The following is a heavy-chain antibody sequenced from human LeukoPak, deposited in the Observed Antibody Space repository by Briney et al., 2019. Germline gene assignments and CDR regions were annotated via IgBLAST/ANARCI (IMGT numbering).Heavy chain of an antibody. V-gene: IGHV4-59*08. Sequence: SETLSLTCTVSGGSISTQYWTWIRQPPGKGLEWIGNVYYTGSTNYNPSHKSRVSISVDTSKNQFSLKLTSVTAADTAVYYCANSLGIKNAFHIWGQGTMVTVSS. CDR2: VYYTGST. J-gene: IGHJ3*02. D-gene: IGHD3-3*02. CDR1: GGSISTQY. CDR3: ANSLGIKNAFHI.